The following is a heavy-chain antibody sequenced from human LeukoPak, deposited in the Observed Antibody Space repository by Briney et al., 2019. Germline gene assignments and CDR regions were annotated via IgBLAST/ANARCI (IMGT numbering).Heavy chain of an antibody. CDR2: ITGSSRTK. CDR1: GFIFSNYD. CDR3: ARPTSSGWYSH. V-gene: IGHV3-48*01. J-gene: IGHJ3*01. D-gene: IGHD6-19*01. Sequence: GGSLRLSCAASGFIFSNYDMNWVRQAPGRGLEWVSYITGSSRTKSYADSVKGRFTISRDNAENSVYLQMNSLRAEDTAVYYCARPTSSGWYSHWGQGTMVTVSS.